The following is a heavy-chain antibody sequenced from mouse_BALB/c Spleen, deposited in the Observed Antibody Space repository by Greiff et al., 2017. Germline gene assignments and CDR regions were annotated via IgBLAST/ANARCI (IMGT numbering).Heavy chain of an antibody. D-gene: IGHD2-1*01. CDR2: ISSGGSYT. CDR1: GFTFSSYG. CDR3: ARLVGQGNYDAMDY. V-gene: IGHV5-6*01. J-gene: IGHJ4*01. Sequence: EVKVVESGGDLVKPGGSLKLSCAASGFTFSSYGMSWVRQTPDKRLEWVATISSGGSYTYYPDSVKGRFTISRDNAKNTLYLQMSSLKSEDTAMYCYARLVGQGNYDAMDYWGQGTSVTVSS.